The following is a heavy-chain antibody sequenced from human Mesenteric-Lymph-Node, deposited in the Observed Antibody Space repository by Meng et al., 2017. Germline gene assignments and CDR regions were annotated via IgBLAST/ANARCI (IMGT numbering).Heavy chain of an antibody. CDR3: ARASDCSGGSCYSSY. CDR2: IYHSGST. V-gene: IGHV4-38-2*02. Sequence: ESLKISCTVSGYSISSGYYWGWIRQPPGKGLEWIGSIYHSGSTYYNPSLKSRVTISVDTSKNQFSLKLSSVTAADTAVYYCARASDCSGGSCYSSYWGQGTLVTVSS. D-gene: IGHD2-15*01. J-gene: IGHJ4*02. CDR1: GYSISSGYY.